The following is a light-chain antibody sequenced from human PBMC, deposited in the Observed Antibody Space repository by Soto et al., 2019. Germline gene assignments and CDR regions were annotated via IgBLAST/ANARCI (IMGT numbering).Light chain of an antibody. CDR1: QDIGTD. CDR3: VQHYSYPLT. CDR2: EAS. Sequence: DIQMTQSPAALAASVADRSTVTCRASQDIGTDLGWYQQQPGKAPERLIYEASVLQSGVPSRFSGSGSGTEFTLTVSSLQPEDFATYYCVQHYSYPLTFGGGTKVDI. V-gene: IGKV1-17*01. J-gene: IGKJ4*01.